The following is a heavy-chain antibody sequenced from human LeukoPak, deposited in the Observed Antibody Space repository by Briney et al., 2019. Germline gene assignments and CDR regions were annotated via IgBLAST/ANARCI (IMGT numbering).Heavy chain of an antibody. J-gene: IGHJ4*02. V-gene: IGHV3-48*03. Sequence: PGGSLRLSCAASGFTFSSYEMNWVRQAPGKGLEWVSYISSSGSTIYYADSVKGRFTISRGNAKNSLYLQMNSLRAEDTAVYYCARGERWLTIPGIDYWGQGTLVTVSS. CDR1: GFTFSSYE. CDR3: ARGERWLTIPGIDY. CDR2: ISSSGSTI. D-gene: IGHD5-24*01.